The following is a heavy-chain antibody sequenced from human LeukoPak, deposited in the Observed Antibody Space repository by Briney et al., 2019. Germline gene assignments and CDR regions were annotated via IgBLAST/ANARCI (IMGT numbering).Heavy chain of an antibody. V-gene: IGHV1-8*01. D-gene: IGHD3-22*01. CDR1: GYTFTSYD. J-gene: IGHJ5*02. Sequence: ASVKVSCKASGYTFTSYDINWVRQATGQGLEWMGWMNPNSGNTGYAQKFQGRVTMTRNTSISTAYMELSSLRSEDTAVYYCARVSPMIVVGDNWFDPWGQGTLVAVSS. CDR3: ARVSPMIVVGDNWFDP. CDR2: MNPNSGNT.